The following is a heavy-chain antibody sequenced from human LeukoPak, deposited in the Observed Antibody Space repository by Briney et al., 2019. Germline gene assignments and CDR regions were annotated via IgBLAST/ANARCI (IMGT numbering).Heavy chain of an antibody. J-gene: IGHJ4*02. CDR2: ISSSSSYI. CDR3: ASYNCDYVWGSSPDLDY. Sequence: GGSLRLSCAASGFTFSSYSMNWVRQAPGKGLEWVSSISSSSSYIYYADSVKGRFTIPRDNAKNSLYLQMNSLRAEDTAVYYCASYNCDYVWGSSPDLDYWGQGTLVTVSS. V-gene: IGHV3-21*01. D-gene: IGHD3-16*01. CDR1: GFTFSSYS.